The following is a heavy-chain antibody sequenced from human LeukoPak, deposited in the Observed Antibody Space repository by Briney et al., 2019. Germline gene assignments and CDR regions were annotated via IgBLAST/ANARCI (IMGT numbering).Heavy chain of an antibody. CDR1: GGTFSSYA. Sequence: SVTVSCKASGGTFSSYAISWVRQAPGQGLEWMGRIIPILGIANYAQKFQGRVTITADKSTSTAYMELRSLRSEDTAVYYCARGTQRYYYYGMDVWGQGTTVTVSS. D-gene: IGHD6-25*01. CDR2: IIPILGIA. J-gene: IGHJ6*02. V-gene: IGHV1-69*04. CDR3: ARGTQRYYYYGMDV.